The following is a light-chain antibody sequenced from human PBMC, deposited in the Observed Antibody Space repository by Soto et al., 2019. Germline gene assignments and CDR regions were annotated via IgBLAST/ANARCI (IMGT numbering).Light chain of an antibody. Sequence: DIQMTQSPSTLSASVGDRVIITCRASQSISSWLALYQQKPGKAPNLLIYKASTLKSGVPSRFSGSGSGTEFTLTISSLQPDDFATYYCQQYDNDSWTFGQGTKVEIK. V-gene: IGKV1-5*03. J-gene: IGKJ1*01. CDR2: KAS. CDR3: QQYDNDSWT. CDR1: QSISSW.